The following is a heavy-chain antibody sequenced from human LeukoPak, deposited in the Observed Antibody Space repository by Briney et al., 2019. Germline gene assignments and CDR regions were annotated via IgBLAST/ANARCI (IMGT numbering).Heavy chain of an antibody. D-gene: IGHD2-15*01. Sequence: PGGSLRLSCAAPGFTFSSYWMSWVRQAPGKGLEWVANIKQDGSEKYYVDSVKGRFTISRDNAKNSLYLQMNSLRAEDTAVYYCASSSGGSWNDAFDIWGQGTMVTVSS. CDR1: GFTFSSYW. V-gene: IGHV3-7*01. J-gene: IGHJ3*02. CDR3: ASSSGGSWNDAFDI. CDR2: IKQDGSEK.